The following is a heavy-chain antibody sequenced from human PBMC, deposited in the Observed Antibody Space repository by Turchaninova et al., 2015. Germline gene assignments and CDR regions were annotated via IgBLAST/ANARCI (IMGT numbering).Heavy chain of an antibody. CDR2: IRSKAYGGTT. D-gene: IGHD6-19*01. Sequence: EVQLVESGGGLVQPGRSLRLPCTASGFTFGDYGMSWVRQAPGKGLEWVGFIRSKAYGGTTEYAASVKGRFTISRDDSKSIAYLQMNSLKTENTALYYCTRDNTGYSSGWYDYWGQGTLVTVSS. J-gene: IGHJ4*02. V-gene: IGHV3-49*04. CDR3: TRDNTGYSSGWYDY. CDR1: GFTFGDYG.